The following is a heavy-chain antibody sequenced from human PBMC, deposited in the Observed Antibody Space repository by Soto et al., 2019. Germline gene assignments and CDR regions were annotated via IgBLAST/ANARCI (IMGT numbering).Heavy chain of an antibody. CDR3: AATPSY. J-gene: IGHJ4*02. D-gene: IGHD1-26*01. CDR1: GGSISSYY. CDR2: IYSSGST. Sequence: SETLSLTCTVSGGSISSYYWSWIRQPPGKGLEWIGYIYSSGSTNYNPSLKGRVTMSLDTSKNQVSLNVTSVTAADTAVYYCAATPSYWGQGRLVNVS. V-gene: IGHV4-59*01.